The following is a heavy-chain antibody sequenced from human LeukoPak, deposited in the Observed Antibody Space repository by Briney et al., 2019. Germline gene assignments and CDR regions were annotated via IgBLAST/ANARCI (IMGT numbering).Heavy chain of an antibody. J-gene: IGHJ3*02. CDR3: ARETMVQGVISSGAFDI. CDR1: GYTFTGYY. Sequence: GASVKVSCKASGYTFTGYYMHWVRQAPGQGLEWMGWINPNSGGTNYAQKFQGRVTMTRDTSISTACMELSRLRSDDTAVYYCARETMVQGVISSGAFDIWGQGTMVTVSS. V-gene: IGHV1-2*02. CDR2: INPNSGGT. D-gene: IGHD3-10*01.